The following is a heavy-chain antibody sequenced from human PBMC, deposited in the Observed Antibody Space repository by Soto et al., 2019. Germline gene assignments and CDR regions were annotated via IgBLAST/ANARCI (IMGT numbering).Heavy chain of an antibody. CDR2: IYYSGST. Sequence: PSETLSLTCTVSGGSIGSGDYYWSWIRQPPGKGLEWIGYIYYSGSTYYNPSLKSRVTISVDTSKNQFSLKLSSVTAADTAVYYCARASFYDSSGYYYRDAFDIWGQGTMVTVSS. J-gene: IGHJ3*02. CDR3: ARASFYDSSGYYYRDAFDI. D-gene: IGHD3-22*01. CDR1: GGSIGSGDYY. V-gene: IGHV4-30-4*01.